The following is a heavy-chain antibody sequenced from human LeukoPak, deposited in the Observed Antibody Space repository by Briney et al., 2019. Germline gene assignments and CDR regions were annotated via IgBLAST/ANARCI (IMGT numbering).Heavy chain of an antibody. CDR1: GFTFSSYA. CDR2: IYGIGGST. D-gene: IGHD6-13*01. CDR3: AELGSFDY. Sequence: PGGSLRLSCAVPGFTFSSYAMSWFRQAPGKGLDWVSAIYGIGGSTDYADSVKGRFTISRDNSKTTLYLQMNSLRAEDTAVYYCAELGSFDYWGQGTLVTVSS. J-gene: IGHJ4*02. V-gene: IGHV3-23*01.